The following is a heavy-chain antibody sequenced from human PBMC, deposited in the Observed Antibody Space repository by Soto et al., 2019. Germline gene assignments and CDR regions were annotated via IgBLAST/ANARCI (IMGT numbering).Heavy chain of an antibody. CDR3: AKDRSITMVRGVTNWFDP. J-gene: IGHJ5*02. V-gene: IGHV3-33*06. Sequence: GGSLRLSCAASGFTFSSYGMHWVRQAPGKGLEWVALIWYDGSNKYYADSVKGRFTISRDNSKNTLYLQMNSLRAEDTAVYYCAKDRSITMVRGVTNWFDPWGQGILVTVSS. CDR2: IWYDGSNK. CDR1: GFTFSSYG. D-gene: IGHD3-10*01.